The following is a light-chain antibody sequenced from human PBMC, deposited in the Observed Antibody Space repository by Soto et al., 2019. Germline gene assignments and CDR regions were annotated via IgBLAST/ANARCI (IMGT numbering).Light chain of an antibody. Sequence: IQVTQSPSSLSASVGDTVTITVRTSQSISGKLIWYQQKPGKAPKLLIYAASSLQSGVPSRFSGSGSGTDFTLTISSLQPEDFATYYCQQSYSTPRTFGQGTKVDIK. CDR3: QQSYSTPRT. J-gene: IGKJ1*01. V-gene: IGKV1-39*01. CDR1: QSISGK. CDR2: AAS.